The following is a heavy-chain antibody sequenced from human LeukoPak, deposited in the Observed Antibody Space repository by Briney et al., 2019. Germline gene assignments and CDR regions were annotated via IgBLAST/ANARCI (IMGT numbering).Heavy chain of an antibody. D-gene: IGHD2-2*01. CDR3: AKERCSSTICSDDY. V-gene: IGHV3-23*01. CDR2: ISGSGDST. J-gene: IGHJ4*02. CDR1: GFTFSSYA. Sequence: GGSLRLSCAASGFTFSSYAMSWVRQAPGKGLEWVSTISGSGDSTYYADSVKGRFTISRDNSKNTLYLQMNSLSAADTAVYYCAKERCSSTICSDDYWGQGALVTVSS.